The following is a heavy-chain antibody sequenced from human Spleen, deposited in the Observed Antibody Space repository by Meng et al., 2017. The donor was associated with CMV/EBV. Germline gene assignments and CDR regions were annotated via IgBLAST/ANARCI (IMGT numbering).Heavy chain of an antibody. V-gene: IGHV3-23*01. CDR2: ISGSGEST. CDR1: GFTFSEHY. J-gene: IGHJ6*02. Sequence: GESLKISCAASGFTFSEHYMDWVRQAPGKGLGWVSSISGSGESTYYADSVKGRFTISRDNSKNTLFLQMHSLRAEDTAAHFCAKMGYGTGWYLAGGMDVWGQGTTVTVSS. D-gene: IGHD6-13*01. CDR3: AKMGYGTGWYLAGGMDV.